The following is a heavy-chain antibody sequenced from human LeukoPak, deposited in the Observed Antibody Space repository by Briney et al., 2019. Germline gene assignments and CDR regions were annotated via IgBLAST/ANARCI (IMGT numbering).Heavy chain of an antibody. D-gene: IGHD4-17*01. Sequence: PGGSLRLSCAASGFTFSSYEMNWVRQALGKGLEWVSYISSSGSTIYYADSVKGRFTISRDNAKNSLYLQMNSLRAEDTAVYYCARAYLHDYGDYQWFDPWGQGTLVTVSS. J-gene: IGHJ5*02. CDR3: ARAYLHDYGDYQWFDP. V-gene: IGHV3-48*03. CDR1: GFTFSSYE. CDR2: ISSSGSTI.